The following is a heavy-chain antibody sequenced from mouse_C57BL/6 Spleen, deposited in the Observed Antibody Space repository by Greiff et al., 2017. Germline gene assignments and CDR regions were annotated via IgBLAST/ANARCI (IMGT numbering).Heavy chain of an antibody. CDR1: GYTFTSYW. V-gene: IGHV1-50*01. D-gene: IGHD2-4*01. CDR3: ARSDYDDWYFDV. Sequence: QVQLQQSGAELVKPGASVKLSCKASGYTFTSYWMQWVKQRPGQGLEWIGEIDPSDSYTNYNQKFKGKATLTVDTSSSTAYMQLSSLTSEDSAVYYCARSDYDDWYFDVWGTGTTVTVSS. CDR2: IDPSDSYT. J-gene: IGHJ1*03.